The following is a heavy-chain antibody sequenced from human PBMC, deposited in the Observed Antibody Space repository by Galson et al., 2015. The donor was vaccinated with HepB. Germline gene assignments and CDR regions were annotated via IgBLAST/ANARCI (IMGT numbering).Heavy chain of an antibody. CDR3: TTLPTFHEDDWLDYYYYMDV. CDR2: IKSKTDGGTT. V-gene: IGHV3-15*07. J-gene: IGHJ6*03. CDR1: GFTFSNAW. D-gene: IGHD3-9*01. Sequence: RLSCAASGFTFSNAWMNWVRQAPGKGLEWVGRIKSKTDGGTTDYAAPVKGRFTISRDDSKNTLYLQMNSLKTEDTAAYYCTTLPTFHEDDWLDYYYYMDVWGKGTTVTVSS.